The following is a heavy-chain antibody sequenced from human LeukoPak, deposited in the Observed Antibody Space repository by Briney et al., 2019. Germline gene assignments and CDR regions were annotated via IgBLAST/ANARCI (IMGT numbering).Heavy chain of an antibody. CDR2: IKADGSEK. J-gene: IGHJ4*02. Sequence: PGGSLRLSCAASGFTFGSYWMTWVRQAPGKGLEWVANIKADGSEKYYLDSVKGRFTISRDNAKNSLYLQMNSLRAEDTAVYFCARIWGSYRYFDYWGQGTLVTVSS. D-gene: IGHD3-16*02. CDR1: GFTFGSYW. V-gene: IGHV3-7*01. CDR3: ARIWGSYRYFDY.